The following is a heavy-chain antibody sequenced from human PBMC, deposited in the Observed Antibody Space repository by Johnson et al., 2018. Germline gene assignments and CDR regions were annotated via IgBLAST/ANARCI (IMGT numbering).Heavy chain of an antibody. CDR3: TTAGMGDTYYYGMDV. CDR2: IKSKTDGGKT. J-gene: IGHJ6*02. V-gene: IGHV3-15*01. D-gene: IGHD1-26*01. CDR1: GFTFSNAW. Sequence: EVQLVESGGGLVKHGGSLRLSCAASGFTFSNAWMSWVRQAPGKGLECVGRIKSKTDGGKTDYAAPVQGGFTISRDDSKKTLYLQMNSLKTEDTAVYYCTTAGMGDTYYYGMDVWGQGTTVTVSS.